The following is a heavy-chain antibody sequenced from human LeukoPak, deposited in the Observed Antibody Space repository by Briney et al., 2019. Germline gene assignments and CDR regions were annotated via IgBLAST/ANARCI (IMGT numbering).Heavy chain of an antibody. J-gene: IGHJ4*02. Sequence: GGSLRLSCAASGFTFSSYSMNWVRQAPGKGLEWVSSISSSSSYIYYADSVKGRFTISRDNAKNSLYLQMNSLRAEDTAVYYCAKDKVRVVRGVIGGYWGQGTLVTVSS. CDR1: GFTFSSYS. V-gene: IGHV3-21*01. D-gene: IGHD3-10*01. CDR2: ISSSSSYI. CDR3: AKDKVRVVRGVIGGY.